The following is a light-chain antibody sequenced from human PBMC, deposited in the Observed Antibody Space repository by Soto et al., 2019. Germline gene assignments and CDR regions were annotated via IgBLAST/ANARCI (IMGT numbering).Light chain of an antibody. CDR2: GSF. J-gene: IGKJ2*01. V-gene: IGKV1-39*01. CDR1: QSITSY. CDR3: QQSFSAPYT. Sequence: DIQMTQSPSSLSVSVGDRVTITCRASQSITSYLNWYQQKPGKAPKLLIYGSFNLQSGVPSRFSASGSGTDFTLTISSLQPEDFATYYCQQSFSAPYTFGQGTSLEIK.